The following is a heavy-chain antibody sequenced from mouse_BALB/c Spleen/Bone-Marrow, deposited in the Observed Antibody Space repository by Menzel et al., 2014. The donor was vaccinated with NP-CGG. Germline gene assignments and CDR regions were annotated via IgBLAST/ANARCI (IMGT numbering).Heavy chain of an antibody. CDR2: INPSTGYT. D-gene: IGHD2-13*01. V-gene: IGHV1-7*01. CDR1: GYTFTSYW. CDR3: ARGDYYFDY. Sequence: QVHVKQSGAELAKPGASVKMSCKASGYTFTSYWMHWVKQRPGQGLEWIGYINPSTGYTEYNQKFKDKATLTADKSSSTAYMQLSSLTSEDSAVYYCARGDYYFDYWGQGTTLTVSS. J-gene: IGHJ2*01.